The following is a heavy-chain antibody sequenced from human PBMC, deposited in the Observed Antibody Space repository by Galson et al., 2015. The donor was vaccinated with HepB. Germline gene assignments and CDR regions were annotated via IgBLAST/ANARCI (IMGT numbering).Heavy chain of an antibody. CDR1: GFSFSSSA. J-gene: IGHJ4*02. Sequence: SLRLSCAASGFSFSSSAMTWVRQAPGTGLQWVSAISGSGAGTYYADSVKGRFIISRDNSQNRRYLQMNSLRAEDTAVYYCAKEKYPPSGNDQGEDYWGQGTLVIVSS. CDR3: AKEKYPPSGNDQGEDY. V-gene: IGHV3-23*01. D-gene: IGHD5-12*01. CDR2: ISGSGAGT.